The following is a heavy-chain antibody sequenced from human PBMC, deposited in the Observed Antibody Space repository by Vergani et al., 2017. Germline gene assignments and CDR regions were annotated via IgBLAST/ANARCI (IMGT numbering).Heavy chain of an antibody. CDR3: ASHITMSPYYYGMDV. CDR1: GYSFTSYW. V-gene: IGHV5-51*01. D-gene: IGHD3-10*02. J-gene: IGHJ6*02. CDR2: IYPGDSDT. Sequence: EVQLVQSGAEVKKPGESLKISCKGSGYSFTSYWIGWVRQMPGKGLGWMGIIYPGDSDTRYSPSFQGQVTISADKSISTAYLQWSSLKASDTAMYYCASHITMSPYYYGMDVWGQGTTVTVSS.